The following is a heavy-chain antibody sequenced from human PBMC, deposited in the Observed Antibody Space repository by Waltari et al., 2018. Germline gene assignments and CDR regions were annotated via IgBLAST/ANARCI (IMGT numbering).Heavy chain of an antibody. D-gene: IGHD7-27*01. Sequence: EVRVLESGGGLVQPGGSLRLSCAASGLTFKNYARAWVRQAPGKGLECGAVITGGGTNTYYADSVKGRFTVSRDNSKNTLDLQMNNLRLEDTAVYFCAKGLGMRDWYFDIWGRGTLLTVSS. J-gene: IGHJ2*01. CDR3: AKGLGMRDWYFDI. CDR1: GLTFKNYA. V-gene: IGHV3-23*01. CDR2: ITGGGTNT.